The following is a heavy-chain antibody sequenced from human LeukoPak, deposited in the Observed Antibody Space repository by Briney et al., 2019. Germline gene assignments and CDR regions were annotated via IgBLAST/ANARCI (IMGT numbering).Heavy chain of an antibody. CDR2: ISVYNGNR. D-gene: IGHD2-15*01. CDR1: GYTFTSYG. CDR3: ARSLVVVAVSYDY. J-gene: IGHJ4*02. Sequence: AAVKVSFKSSGYTFTSYGISWVRQAPGQGLEGVGWISVYNGNRNYAQELQGRVSMTTDTSTSTAYMELRSLRSDDTAVYYCARSLVVVAVSYDYWGQGTLVTVSS. V-gene: IGHV1-18*01.